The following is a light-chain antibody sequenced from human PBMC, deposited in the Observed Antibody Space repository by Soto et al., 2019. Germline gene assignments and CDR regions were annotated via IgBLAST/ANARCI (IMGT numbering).Light chain of an antibody. CDR2: EVS. CDR1: SSDVGGYNY. J-gene: IGLJ3*02. CDR3: SSYTSNFTWV. V-gene: IGLV2-14*01. Sequence: QSALTQPASVSGSPGQSITISCTGTSSDVGGYNYVSWYQQYPGKAPKLMIYEVSNRPSGVSNRFSGSKSGNTASLTISGLQAEEEANSYCSSYTSNFTWVFGGGTNLTVL.